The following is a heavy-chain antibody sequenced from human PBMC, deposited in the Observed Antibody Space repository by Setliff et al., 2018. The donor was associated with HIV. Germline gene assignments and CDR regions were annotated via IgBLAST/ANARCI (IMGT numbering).Heavy chain of an antibody. D-gene: IGHD6-13*01. Sequence: SETLSLTCTVSGGSISSSSYYWGWIRQPPGKGLEWIGSIYYSGSTYYNPSLKSRVTISVDTSKNQFSLKLSSVTAADTAVYYCARRGGASSSWYDWYFDLWGRGTVVTVSS. CDR3: ARRGGASSSWYDWYFDL. CDR2: IYYSGST. V-gene: IGHV4-39*01. CDR1: GGSISSSSYY. J-gene: IGHJ2*01.